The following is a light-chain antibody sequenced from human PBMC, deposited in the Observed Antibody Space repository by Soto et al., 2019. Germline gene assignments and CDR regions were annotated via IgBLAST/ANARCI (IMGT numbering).Light chain of an antibody. CDR2: AAS. V-gene: IGKV1-39*01. Sequence: DIQMTQSPSSLSASVGDRVTISCQASQSISTYLNWYQQKPGKAPRLLIYAASTVQTGVPPRFSGSGSGTDFTLTISSLRLDDIATYFCQQSYSAPPWTFGQGTKVEIK. J-gene: IGKJ1*01. CDR3: QQSYSAPPWT. CDR1: QSISTY.